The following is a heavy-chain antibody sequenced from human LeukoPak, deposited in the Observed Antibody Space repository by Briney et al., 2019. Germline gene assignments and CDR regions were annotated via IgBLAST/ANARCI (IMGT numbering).Heavy chain of an antibody. Sequence: AGGSLRLSCAASGFTFSSYGMHWVRQAPGKGLEWVAVISYDGSNKYYADSVKGRFTISRDNSKNTLYLQMNSLRAEDTAVYYCAKFITYYYGSGSYHPNDFDYWGQGTLVTVSS. J-gene: IGHJ4*02. CDR2: ISYDGSNK. CDR1: GFTFSSYG. CDR3: AKFITYYYGSGSYHPNDFDY. D-gene: IGHD3-10*01. V-gene: IGHV3-30*18.